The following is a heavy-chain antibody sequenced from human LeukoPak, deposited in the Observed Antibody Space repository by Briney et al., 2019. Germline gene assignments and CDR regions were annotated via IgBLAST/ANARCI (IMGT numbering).Heavy chain of an antibody. CDR2: INHSGST. V-gene: IGHV4-34*01. CDR1: GFTFSSYS. Sequence: GSLRLSCAASGFTFSSYSMNWVRQAPGKGLEWIGEINHSGSTNYNPSLKSRVTISVDTSKNQFSLKLSSVTAADTAVYYCARGRGTAGSWGQGTLVTVSS. CDR3: ARGRGTAGS. D-gene: IGHD6-13*01. J-gene: IGHJ4*02.